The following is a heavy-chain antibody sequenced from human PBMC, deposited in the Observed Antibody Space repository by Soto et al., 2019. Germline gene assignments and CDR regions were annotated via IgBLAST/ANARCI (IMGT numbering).Heavy chain of an antibody. CDR2: IYPGDSHA. J-gene: IGHJ3*01. CDR3: ARPYSGGRNDLFDV. D-gene: IGHD1-26*01. V-gene: IGHV5-51*01. CDR1: GYIFTNYW. Sequence: GESPKSSCNGSGYIFTNYWISWGRQMPGKGLEWMGIIYPGDSHAIYSPSFQGQVTMSADKSISTAYLQSSSLKASDIAMYYCARPYSGGRNDLFDVWGQGTTVTVSS.